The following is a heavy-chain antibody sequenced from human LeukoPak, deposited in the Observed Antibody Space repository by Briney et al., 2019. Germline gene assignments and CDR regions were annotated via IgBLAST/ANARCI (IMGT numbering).Heavy chain of an antibody. CDR2: IYYSGST. V-gene: IGHV4-39*02. J-gene: IGHJ4*02. D-gene: IGHD3-3*01. CDR1: GGSISSSSYY. CDR3: AGDEWSIFAD. Sequence: SETLSLTCTVSGGSISSSSYYWGWIRQPPGKGLEWIGSIYYSGSTYYNPSLKSRVTISVDTSKNQFSLKLSSVTAADTAVYYCAGDEWSIFADWGQGTLVTVSS.